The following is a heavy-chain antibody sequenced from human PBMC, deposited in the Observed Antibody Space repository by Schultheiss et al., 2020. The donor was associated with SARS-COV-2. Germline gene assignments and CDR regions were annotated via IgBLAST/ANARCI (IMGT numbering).Heavy chain of an antibody. V-gene: IGHV3-21*01. CDR2: ISSSSSYI. CDR1: GFTFSSYS. Sequence: GGSLRLSCAASGFTFSSYSMNWVRQAPGKGLEWVSSISSSSSYIYYADSVKGRFTISRDNAKNSLYLQMNSLRAEDTAVYYCARETGSRWFGELLYGMDVWGQGTTVTVSS. CDR3: ARETGSRWFGELLYGMDV. J-gene: IGHJ6*02. D-gene: IGHD3-10*01.